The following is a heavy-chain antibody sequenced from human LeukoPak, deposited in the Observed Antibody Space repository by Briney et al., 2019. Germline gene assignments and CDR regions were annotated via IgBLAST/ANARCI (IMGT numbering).Heavy chain of an antibody. CDR2: ISSSSSYI. J-gene: IGHJ4*02. CDR3: ARGRYGYYGTWGFDY. D-gene: IGHD3-10*01. Sequence: GGSLRLSCAASGFTFSSYNMNWVRQAPGKGLEWVSSISSSSSYIYYADSVKGRFTISRDNAKNSLYLQMNSLRAEDTAVYYCARGRYGYYGTWGFDYWGQGTLVTVSS. CDR1: GFTFSSYN. V-gene: IGHV3-21*01.